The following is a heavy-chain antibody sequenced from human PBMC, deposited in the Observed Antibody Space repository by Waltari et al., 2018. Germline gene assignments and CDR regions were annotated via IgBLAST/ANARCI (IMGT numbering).Heavy chain of an antibody. Sequence: QVQRVQSGAEVKKPGSSVKVSSKSSEGTFSSYAISWVRQAPGQGLEWMGGIIPIFGTANYAQKFQGRVTITADESTSTAYMELSSLRSEDTAVYYCARDPHGAFDIWGQGTMVTVSS. V-gene: IGHV1-69*13. CDR2: IIPIFGTA. CDR3: ARDPHGAFDI. CDR1: EGTFSSYA. J-gene: IGHJ3*02.